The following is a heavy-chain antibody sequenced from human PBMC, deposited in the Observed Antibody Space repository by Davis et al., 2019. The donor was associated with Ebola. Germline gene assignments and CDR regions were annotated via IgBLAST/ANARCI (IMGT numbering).Heavy chain of an antibody. CDR3: ATDPYGGNPQSADY. CDR2: INSDGSST. J-gene: IGHJ4*02. V-gene: IGHV3-74*01. CDR1: GFTFSSYW. D-gene: IGHD3-16*01. Sequence: HTGGSLRLSCAASGFTFSSYWMHWVRQAPGKGLVWVSRINSDGSSTSYADSVKGRFTISRDNAKNTLYLQMNSLRADDTAVYYCATDPYGGNPQSADYWGQGSLVTVSS.